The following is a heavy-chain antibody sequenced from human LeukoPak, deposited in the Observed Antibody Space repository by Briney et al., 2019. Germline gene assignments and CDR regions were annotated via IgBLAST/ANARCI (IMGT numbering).Heavy chain of an antibody. D-gene: IGHD3-10*02. CDR2: ISSSSSYT. Sequence: PGGSLRLSCAASGFTFSDYYMSWIRRAPGKGLEWVSYISSSSSYTNYADSVKGRFTISRDNAKNSLYLQMNSLRAEDTAVYYCARDVENYYVTFDPWGQGTLVTVSS. CDR1: GFTFSDYY. V-gene: IGHV3-11*06. J-gene: IGHJ5*02. CDR3: ARDVENYYVTFDP.